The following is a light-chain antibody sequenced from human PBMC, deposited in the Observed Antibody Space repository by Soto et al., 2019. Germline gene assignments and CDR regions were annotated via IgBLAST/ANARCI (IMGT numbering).Light chain of an antibody. CDR3: SSYISSSTPSV. Sequence: QSVLTQPASVSGSPGQSITISCTGTSSDVGGYNYVSWYQQHPGKAPKLMIYEVSNRPSGVSNRFSGSKSGNTASLTISGLQAEDEGDYYCSSYISSSTPSVFXTGPNVNVL. J-gene: IGLJ1*01. CDR1: SSDVGGYNY. V-gene: IGLV2-14*01. CDR2: EVS.